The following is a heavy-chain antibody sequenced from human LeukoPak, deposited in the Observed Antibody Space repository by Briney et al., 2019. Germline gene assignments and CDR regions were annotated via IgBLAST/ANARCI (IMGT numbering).Heavy chain of an antibody. CDR3: ARADSNVWFDP. CDR1: GFTFSGYG. J-gene: IGHJ5*02. D-gene: IGHD3-22*01. CDR2: IRYDESIK. V-gene: IGHV3-30*02. Sequence: GGSLRLSCAPSGFTFSGYGMHWARQAPGKGLEWVAFIRYDESIKDYADSVKGRFTISRDNSENTLYLQMNSLRGEDTAVYYCARADSNVWFDPWGQGTLVTVSS.